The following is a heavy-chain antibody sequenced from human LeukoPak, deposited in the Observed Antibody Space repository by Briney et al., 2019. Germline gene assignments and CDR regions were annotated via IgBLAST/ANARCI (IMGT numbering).Heavy chain of an antibody. CDR3: AKICSGGSCYDY. CDR1: GFTFSSYA. J-gene: IGHJ4*02. D-gene: IGHD2-15*01. Sequence: GGSLRLSCAASGFTFSSYAMSWVRQAPGKGLEWVSAISGSGGSTYYADSVKGRFTISRDNSENTLYLQMNSLRAEDTAVYYCAKICSGGSCYDYWGQGTLVTVSS. CDR2: ISGSGGST. V-gene: IGHV3-23*01.